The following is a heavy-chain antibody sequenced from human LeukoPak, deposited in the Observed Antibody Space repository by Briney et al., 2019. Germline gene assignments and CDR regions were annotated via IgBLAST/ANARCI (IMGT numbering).Heavy chain of an antibody. V-gene: IGHV3-30*03. D-gene: IGHD3-22*01. Sequence: ARSLRLSCAASGFTFSSFGMHWVRQAPGKGLEWVAVIAYDGGKEYYSDSVKGRFTVSRDNSKNTLYLQMNSLRPEDTAVYYCARLTNSGYYWLFDYWGQGTLVTVSS. CDR1: GFTFSSFG. CDR3: ARLTNSGYYWLFDY. CDR2: IAYDGGKE. J-gene: IGHJ4*02.